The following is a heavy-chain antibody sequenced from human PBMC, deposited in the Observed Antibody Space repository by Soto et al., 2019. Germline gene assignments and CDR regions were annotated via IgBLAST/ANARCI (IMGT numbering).Heavy chain of an antibody. CDR2: MNPNSGGT. CDR1: GYTFTSYH. J-gene: IGHJ4*02. D-gene: IGHD1-26*01. V-gene: IGHV1-8*01. CDR3: ARGDASGFDS. Sequence: QVQVVQSGAEVKKPGASVKVSCKASGYTFTSYHINWVRQATGEGLEWVGWMNPNSGGTGCAQKFQGRVTMTRNTSVSTVYLDLSSLRSEDTAVYYCARGDASGFDSWGQGTLVTFSS.